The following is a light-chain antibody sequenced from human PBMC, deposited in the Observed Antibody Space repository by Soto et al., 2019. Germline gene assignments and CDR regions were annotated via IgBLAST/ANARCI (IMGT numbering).Light chain of an antibody. CDR3: KKKNSAPFT. CDR2: AAS. CDR1: QDISNF. Sequence: DIQMTQSPSSLSASVGDRVTITCRASQDISNFLVWFQQKPGKVPNLLIYAASTLQSGVPSRFRGSGSGKIFTLTISSLQPKDVGIYFCKKKNSAPFTFGPGT. J-gene: IGKJ3*01. V-gene: IGKV1-27*01.